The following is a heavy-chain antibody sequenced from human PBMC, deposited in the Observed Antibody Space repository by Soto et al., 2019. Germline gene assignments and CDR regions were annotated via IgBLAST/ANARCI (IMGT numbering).Heavy chain of an antibody. V-gene: IGHV3-30-3*01. J-gene: IGHJ4*02. CDR1: GFTFSSYA. CDR3: ARDLGGGNYFDY. Sequence: GGSLRLSCAASGFTFSSYAMHWVRQAPGKGLEWVAVISYDGSNKYYADSVKGRFTISRDNSKNTLYLQMNSLRAEDTAVYYCARDLGGGNYFDYWGQGTLVTVS. CDR2: ISYDGSNK. D-gene: IGHD6-25*01.